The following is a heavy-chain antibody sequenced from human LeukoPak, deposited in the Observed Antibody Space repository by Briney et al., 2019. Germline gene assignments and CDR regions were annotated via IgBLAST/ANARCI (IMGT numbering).Heavy chain of an antibody. CDR3: ATPDSRYFDWLLY. J-gene: IGHJ4*02. CDR2: ISGDGGST. CDR1: GLTFDDYA. Sequence: GGSLRLSCAASGLTFDDYAMHWVRQAPGKGLEWVSLISGDGGSTYYADSVKGRFTISRDNSKNSLYLQMNSLRTEDTALYYCATPDSRYFDWLLYWGQGTLVTVSS. V-gene: IGHV3-43*02. D-gene: IGHD3-9*01.